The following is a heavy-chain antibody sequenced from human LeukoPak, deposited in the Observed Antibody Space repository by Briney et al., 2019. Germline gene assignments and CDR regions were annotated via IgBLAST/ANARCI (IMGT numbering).Heavy chain of an antibody. CDR1: GFTFTTYA. CDR2: VSGSGDKT. D-gene: IGHD5-24*01. J-gene: IGHJ4*02. CDR3: ASRWLV. Sequence: GGSLRLSCAASGFTFTTYAMNWVRQAPGKGLGWVSGVSGSGDKTWYADSVKGRFTISRDNSKNTLYLQMNTLRVEDTAVYYCASRWLVWGQGTLVIVSS. V-gene: IGHV3-23*01.